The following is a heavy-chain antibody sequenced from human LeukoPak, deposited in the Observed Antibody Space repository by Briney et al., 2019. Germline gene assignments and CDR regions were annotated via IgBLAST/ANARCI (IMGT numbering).Heavy chain of an antibody. D-gene: IGHD5-18*01. CDR3: ARDSGYSYADDY. Sequence: GGSLRLSCAASGFTFSSYWLSWVRQAPGKGLEWVANIKQDGSENYYVDSVKGRFTISRDNAKDSLYLQMSSLRDEDTAVYYCARDSGYSYADDYWGQGTLVTVSS. V-gene: IGHV3-7*05. J-gene: IGHJ4*02. CDR1: GFTFSSYW. CDR2: IKQDGSEN.